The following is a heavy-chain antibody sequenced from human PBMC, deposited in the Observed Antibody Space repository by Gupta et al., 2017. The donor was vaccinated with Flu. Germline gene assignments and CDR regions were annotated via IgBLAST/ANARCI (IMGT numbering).Heavy chain of an antibody. J-gene: IGHJ4*02. D-gene: IGHD6-19*01. CDR2: IIPIFGTA. CDR3: ACKSHDPYSSGWYFDY. Sequence: SWVRQAPGQGLEWMGGIIPIFGTANYAQKFQGRVTITADKSTSTAYMELSSLRSEDTAVYYCACKSHDPYSSGWYFDYWGQGTLVTVSS. V-gene: IGHV1-69*06.